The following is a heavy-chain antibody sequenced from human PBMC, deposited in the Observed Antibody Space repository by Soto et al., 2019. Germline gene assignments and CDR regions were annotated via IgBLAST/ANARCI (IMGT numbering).Heavy chain of an antibody. Sequence: EVQLVESGGGLVKPGGSLRLSCAASDFTITNAWMNWVRQAPGKGLEWVGRIKTKAEGGATDYAAPLRGRFTISRDDLRKPLFLQMNSLKTEDTAGYYCTTGSVEGVWGQGATVTVSS. CDR2: IKTKAEGGAT. CDR3: TTGSVEGV. J-gene: IGHJ6*02. V-gene: IGHV3-15*07. CDR1: DFTITNAW. D-gene: IGHD2-15*01.